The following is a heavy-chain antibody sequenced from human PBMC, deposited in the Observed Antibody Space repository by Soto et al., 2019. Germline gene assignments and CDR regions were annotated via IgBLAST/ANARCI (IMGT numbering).Heavy chain of an antibody. J-gene: IGHJ5*02. CDR2: IYYSGST. Sequence: TLSLTCTVSGGSISSYYWSWIRQPPGKGLEWIGYIYYSGSTNYNPSLKSRVTISVDTSKNQFSLKLSSVTAADSAVYYCARARQYYDCELDPWGQGTLVTVSS. CDR3: ARARQYYDCELDP. V-gene: IGHV4-59*08. D-gene: IGHD3-22*01. CDR1: GGSISSYY.